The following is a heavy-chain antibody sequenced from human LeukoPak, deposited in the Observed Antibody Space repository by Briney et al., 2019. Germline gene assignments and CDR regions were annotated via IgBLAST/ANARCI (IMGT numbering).Heavy chain of an antibody. J-gene: IGHJ6*03. Sequence: GGSLRLSCAASGFTFSSYSMNWVRQAPGKGLEWVSSISSSSSYIYYADSVKGRFTISRDNAKNSLYLQMNSLRAEDTAVYYCARGRKVVGAGYYMDVWGKGTTVTVSS. D-gene: IGHD1-26*01. CDR3: ARGRKVVGAGYYMDV. V-gene: IGHV3-21*01. CDR1: GFTFSSYS. CDR2: ISSSSSYI.